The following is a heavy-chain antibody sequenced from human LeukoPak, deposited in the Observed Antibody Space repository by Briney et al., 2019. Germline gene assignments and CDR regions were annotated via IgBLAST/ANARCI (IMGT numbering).Heavy chain of an antibody. J-gene: IGHJ4*01. V-gene: IGHV3-7*01. CDR3: ARVLYDFWSGYYFDY. Sequence: GGSLRLSCAASGFTFSSYWMSWVRQAPGKGLEWVANIKQDGSEKYYVDSVKGRFTISRDNAKNSLYLQMNSLRAEDTAVYYCARVLYDFWSGYYFDYWGHGTLVTVSS. D-gene: IGHD3-3*01. CDR1: GFTFSSYW. CDR2: IKQDGSEK.